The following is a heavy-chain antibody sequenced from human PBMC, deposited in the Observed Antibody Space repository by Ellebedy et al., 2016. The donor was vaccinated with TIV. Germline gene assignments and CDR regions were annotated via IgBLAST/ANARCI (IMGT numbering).Heavy chain of an antibody. V-gene: IGHV3-15*01. J-gene: IGHJ4*02. Sequence: GESLKISCAASGFTFSSYWMSWVRQAPGKGLEWVGRIKSKTDGGTTDYAAPVKGRFTISRDDSKNTLYLQMNSLKTEDTAVYYCTTAYYYDSSGYYSYWGQGTLVTVSS. CDR2: IKSKTDGGTT. CDR1: GFTFSSYW. CDR3: TTAYYYDSSGYYSY. D-gene: IGHD3-22*01.